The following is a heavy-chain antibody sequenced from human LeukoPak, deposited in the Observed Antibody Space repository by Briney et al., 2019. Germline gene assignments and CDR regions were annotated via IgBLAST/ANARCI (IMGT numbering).Heavy chain of an antibody. CDR2: IWYDGSKK. CDR3: ARDVFADSSGGSFDF. Sequence: GRSLRLSCAASGFSFDTHGMHWVRQAPGKGLEWVAVIWYDGSKKYYADSVKGRFAISRDNSKKSLFLQMNSLRAEDTALYYCARDVFADSSGGSFDFWGQGTLVTVSS. V-gene: IGHV3-33*01. CDR1: GFSFDTHG. J-gene: IGHJ4*02. D-gene: IGHD3-16*01.